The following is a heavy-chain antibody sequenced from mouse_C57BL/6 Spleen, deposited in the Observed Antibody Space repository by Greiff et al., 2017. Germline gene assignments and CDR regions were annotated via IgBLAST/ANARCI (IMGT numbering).Heavy chain of an antibody. CDR1: GFTFSSYG. D-gene: IGHD1-1*01. CDR2: ISSGGSYT. V-gene: IGHV5-6*02. CDR3: ARRRGTTVVAPFAY. Sequence: EVKLMESGGDLVKPGGSLKLSCAASGFTFSSYGMSWVRQTPDKRLEWVATISSGGSYTYYPDSVKGRFTISRDNAKNTLYLQMSSLKSEDTAMYYCARRRGTTVVAPFAYWGQGTLVTVSA. J-gene: IGHJ3*01.